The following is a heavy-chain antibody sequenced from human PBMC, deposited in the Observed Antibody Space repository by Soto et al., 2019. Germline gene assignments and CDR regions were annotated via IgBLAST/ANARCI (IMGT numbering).Heavy chain of an antibody. CDR2: VSISGCST. J-gene: IGHJ4*02. D-gene: IGHD2-15*01. CDR3: AKSVCICCTGGSCYSFDY. V-gene: IGHV3-23*01. Sequence: EVQLLESGGGVVQPGGSLRLSCAASGFTFSNYAMSWVRQAPGKGLEWVSAVSISGCSTYYADSVKGRFTISRDNSKNTLCLQMNSLRAEDTAIYYGAKSVCICCTGGSCYSFDYWGQGTLVTVSS. CDR1: GFTFSNYA.